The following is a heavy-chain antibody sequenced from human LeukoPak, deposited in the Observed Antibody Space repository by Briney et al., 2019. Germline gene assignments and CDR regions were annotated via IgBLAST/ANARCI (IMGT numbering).Heavy chain of an antibody. V-gene: IGHV4-59*08. CDR3: ATGRSIRYFDY. CDR2: VHYSGST. J-gene: IGHJ4*02. D-gene: IGHD3-9*01. Sequence: SETLSLTCTVSGVSIFSSYWNWVRQPPGKGLEWIGYVHYSGSTNYNPSLKSRITISVDTSKSQFSLKLSSATAADTAVYYCATGRSIRYFDYWGQGTLLTVSS. CDR1: GVSIFSSY.